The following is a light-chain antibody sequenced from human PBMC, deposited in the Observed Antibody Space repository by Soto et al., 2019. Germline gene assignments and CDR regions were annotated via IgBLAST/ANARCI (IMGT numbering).Light chain of an antibody. J-gene: IGLJ1*01. CDR1: SSDVGAYNY. Sequence: QSVLTQPASVSGSPGQSITISCTGTSSDVGAYNYVSWYQQYPGKAPKLMIYEVTNRPSGVSNRFSGSKSGNTASLTISGLQTEDEADYYCNSYKPTNVVLGNGTKVTVL. CDR2: EVT. CDR3: NSYKPTNVV. V-gene: IGLV2-14*01.